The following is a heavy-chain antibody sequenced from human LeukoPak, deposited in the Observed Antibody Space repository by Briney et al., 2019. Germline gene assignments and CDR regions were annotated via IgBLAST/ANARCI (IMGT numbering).Heavy chain of an antibody. V-gene: IGHV5-10-1*01. CDR3: ARTPKGGYPSDV. CDR2: IDPSDSYT. J-gene: IGHJ6*04. CDR1: GYSFTSYW. D-gene: IGHD5-18*01. Sequence: GESLKISCKGSGYSFTSYWISWVRQMPGKGLEWMGRIDPSDSYTNYSPSFQGHVTISADKSISTTYLQWSSLKASDTAMYYCARTPKGGYPSDVWGKGTTVTVSS.